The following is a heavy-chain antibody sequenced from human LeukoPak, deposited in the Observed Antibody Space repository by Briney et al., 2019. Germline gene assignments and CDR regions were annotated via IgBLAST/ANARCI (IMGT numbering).Heavy chain of an antibody. CDR1: GFTFSDYY. CDR2: ISGSSRHI. J-gene: IGHJ6*02. CDR3: ARDLNRGMDV. Sequence: GGSLRLSCKASGFTFSDYYINWIRQAPGKGLEWLSYISGSSRHIQYAESVKGRFTISRDNGLQLLYLQMDSLTDADTAIYFCARDLNRGMDVWGRGTTVTVSS. V-gene: IGHV3-11*01.